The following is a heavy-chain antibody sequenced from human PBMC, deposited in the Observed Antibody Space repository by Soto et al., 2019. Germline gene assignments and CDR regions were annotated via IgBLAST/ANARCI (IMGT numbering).Heavy chain of an antibody. Sequence: QVQLQQWGARLLKPSETLSLTCAVYGGSFSGYYWSWIRQPPGKGLEWIGEINHSGSTNYNPSLKIRVTISVDTSKNQFSLKLSSVTAADTAVYYCASITSVTYSSSFPGPDYWGQGTLVTVSS. D-gene: IGHD6-6*01. CDR3: ASITSVTYSSSFPGPDY. CDR1: GGSFSGYY. J-gene: IGHJ4*02. V-gene: IGHV4-34*01. CDR2: INHSGST.